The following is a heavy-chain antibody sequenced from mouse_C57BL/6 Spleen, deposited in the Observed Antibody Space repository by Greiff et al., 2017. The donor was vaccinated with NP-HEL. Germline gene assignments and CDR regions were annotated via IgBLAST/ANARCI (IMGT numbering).Heavy chain of an antibody. D-gene: IGHD2-4*01. CDR1: GYTFTGYW. CDR2: ILPGRGST. Sequence: QVQLQQSGAELMKPGASVKLSCKATGYTFTGYWIEWVKQRPGHGLEWIGEILPGRGSTNYNEKFKGKATFTADTSSNTAYMQLSSLTTEDSAIYYCARSYYDYDGSYWYFDVWGTGTTVTVSS. V-gene: IGHV1-9*01. CDR3: ARSYYDYDGSYWYFDV. J-gene: IGHJ1*03.